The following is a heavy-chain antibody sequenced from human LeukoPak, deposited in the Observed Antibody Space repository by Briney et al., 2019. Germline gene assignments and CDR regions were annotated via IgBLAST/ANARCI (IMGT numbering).Heavy chain of an antibody. CDR2: IYYSGST. V-gene: IGHV4-59*01. D-gene: IGHD6-13*01. CDR3: AMQSSSWYGAFDI. CDR1: GGSISSYY. Sequence: PSETLSLTCTVSGGSISSYYWSWIRQPPGKGLEWNGYIYYSGSTNYNPPLKSRVTISVDTSKNQFSLKLSSVTAADTAVYYCAMQSSSWYGAFDIWGQGTMVTVSS. J-gene: IGHJ3*02.